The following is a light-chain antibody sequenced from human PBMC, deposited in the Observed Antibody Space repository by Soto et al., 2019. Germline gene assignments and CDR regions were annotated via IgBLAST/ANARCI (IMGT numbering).Light chain of an antibody. V-gene: IGKV3-11*01. J-gene: IGKJ4*01. Sequence: EVVLTQSPANMSLSPGERATLSCRTSQSVSRNLAWYQQKPGQAPRLLIYDASQRATGIAARFSGSGSGTDFTLTISSLEPEDFALYYCQHRSNWPAFGGGTKVDIK. CDR1: QSVSRN. CDR3: QHRSNWPA. CDR2: DAS.